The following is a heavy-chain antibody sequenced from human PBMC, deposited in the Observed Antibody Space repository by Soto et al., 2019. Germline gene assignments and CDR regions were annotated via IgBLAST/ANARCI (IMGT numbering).Heavy chain of an antibody. V-gene: IGHV4-38-2*01. CDR3: ARTLWGDMLTGTGGEMAY. Sequence: SETLSLTCAVSGYSISSGYYWGWIRQPPGKGLEWIGSTYHSGSTYYNPSLKSRVTISVDTSKNQFSLKLSSVTAADTAVYYCARTLWGDMLTGTGGEMAYWGQGTLVTVSS. CDR1: GYSISSGYY. CDR2: TYHSGST. J-gene: IGHJ4*02. D-gene: IGHD3-9*01.